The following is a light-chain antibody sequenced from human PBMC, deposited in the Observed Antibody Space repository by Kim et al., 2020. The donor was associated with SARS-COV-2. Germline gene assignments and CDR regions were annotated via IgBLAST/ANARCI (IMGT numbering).Light chain of an antibody. CDR3: QTWDTGIHV. J-gene: IGLJ3*02. V-gene: IGLV4-69*01. Sequence: QPVLTQSPSASASLGATVKLTCTLSSGHSRNAIAWHQQQPESGPRSLMKLNSDGSHTKGDGIPDLFSGSSSGAERYLTISSLQSEDEADYYCQTWDTGIHVFGGGTQLTVL. CDR2: LNSDGSH. CDR1: SGHSRNA.